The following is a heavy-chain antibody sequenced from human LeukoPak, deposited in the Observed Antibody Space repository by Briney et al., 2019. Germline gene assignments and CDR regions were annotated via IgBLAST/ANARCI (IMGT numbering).Heavy chain of an antibody. CDR2: INPNSGGT. V-gene: IGHV1-2*02. CDR3: ARDPGHYGDDILTGYLGY. CDR1: GYTFTSYG. Sequence: ASVKVSCKASGYTFTSYGISWVRQAPGQGLEWMGWINPNSGGTNYAQKFQGRVTMTRDTSISTAYMELSRLRSDDTAVYYCARDPGHYGDDILTGYLGYWGQGTLVTVSS. J-gene: IGHJ4*02. D-gene: IGHD3-9*01.